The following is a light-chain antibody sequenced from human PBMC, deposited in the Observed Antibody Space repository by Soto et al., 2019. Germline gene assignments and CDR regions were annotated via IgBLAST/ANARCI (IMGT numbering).Light chain of an antibody. J-gene: IGKJ1*01. CDR3: QQYNSYPWT. V-gene: IGKV1-5*03. CDR2: KAS. CDR1: QSISSW. Sequence: DIPMTQSPSTLSAPVGDRVTITCRASQSISSWLASYQQKPGKAPKLLIYKASSLESGVPSRFSGSGSGTEFTLTISSLQPDDFATYYYQQYNSYPWTFGQGTKVEIK.